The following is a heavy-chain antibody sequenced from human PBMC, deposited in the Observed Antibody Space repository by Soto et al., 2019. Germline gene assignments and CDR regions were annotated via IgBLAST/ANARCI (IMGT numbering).Heavy chain of an antibody. CDR2: INAGNGNT. Sequence: ASVKVSCKASGYTFTSYAMHWVRQAPGQRLEWMGWINAGNGNTKYSQKFQGRVTTTRDTSASTAYMELSSLRSEDTAVYYCARGEVLRYFDWLSHMDVWGQGTTVTVSS. J-gene: IGHJ6*02. CDR3: ARGEVLRYFDWLSHMDV. V-gene: IGHV1-3*01. CDR1: GYTFTSYA. D-gene: IGHD3-9*01.